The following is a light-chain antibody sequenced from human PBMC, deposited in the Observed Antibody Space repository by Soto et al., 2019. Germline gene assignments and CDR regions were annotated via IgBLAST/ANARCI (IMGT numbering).Light chain of an antibody. CDR2: DAS. V-gene: IGKV3-11*01. CDR1: QSVSSY. Sequence: VLKPSAGTLSLSPGDRDAGSRRASQSVSSYLAWYQQKTGQAPRLLIYDASNRATGIPARFSGSGFWTDFTLTIKVLAPEAFAGYLGQQGSTWPPEITVGEGTRLEIK. J-gene: IGKJ5*01. CDR3: QQGSTWPPEIT.